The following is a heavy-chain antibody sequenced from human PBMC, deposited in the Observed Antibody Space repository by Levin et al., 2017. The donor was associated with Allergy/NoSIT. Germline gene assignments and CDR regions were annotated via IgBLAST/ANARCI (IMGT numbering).Heavy chain of an antibody. J-gene: IGHJ4*02. CDR1: GFTFSSNA. CDR2: ISGRGGST. D-gene: IGHD5-18*01. Sequence: GESLKISCAASGFTFSSNAMSWVRQAPGKGLEWVSEISGRGGSTYYADSVKGRFTISRDNSKNTLYLQMNSLRAEDTAVYYCAKDQALGGIQLWPYFDYWGQGTLVTVSS. CDR3: AKDQALGGIQLWPYFDY. V-gene: IGHV3-23*01.